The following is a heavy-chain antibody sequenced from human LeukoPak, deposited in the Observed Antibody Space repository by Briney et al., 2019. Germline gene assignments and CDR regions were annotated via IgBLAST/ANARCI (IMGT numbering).Heavy chain of an antibody. V-gene: IGHV1-46*01. J-gene: IGHJ6*03. D-gene: IGHD3-22*01. CDR1: GYTFTSYY. CDR2: INPSGGST. Sequence: GASVKVSCKASGYTFTSYYMHWVRQAPGQGLEWMGIINPSGGSTSYAQKFQGRVTMTRDTSTGTVYMELSSLRSEDTAVYYCARAGDSSGYYPYYYYMDVWGKGTTVTISS. CDR3: ARAGDSSGYYPYYYYMDV.